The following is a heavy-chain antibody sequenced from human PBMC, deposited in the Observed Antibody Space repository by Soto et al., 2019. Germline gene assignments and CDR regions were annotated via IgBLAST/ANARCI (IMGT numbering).Heavy chain of an antibody. Sequence: QITLKESGPTLVKPTQTLTLTCTFSGFSLSTSGVGVGWIRQPPGKALEWLALIYWDDDKRYSPSLKSRLTITKDTSKNQVVLTMTNMDPVGTATYYCAHRPSYCSGYSCYSGFDYWGQGTLVTVSS. CDR2: IYWDDDK. J-gene: IGHJ4*02. D-gene: IGHD2-15*01. CDR3: AHRPSYCSGYSCYSGFDY. CDR1: GFSLSTSGVG. V-gene: IGHV2-5*02.